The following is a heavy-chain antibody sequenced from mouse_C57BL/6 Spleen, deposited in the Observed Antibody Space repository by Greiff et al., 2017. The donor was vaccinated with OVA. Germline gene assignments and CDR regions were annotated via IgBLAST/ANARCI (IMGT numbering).Heavy chain of an antibody. J-gene: IGHJ3*01. CDR2: INPNSGST. Sequence: VQLQQPGAELVKPGASVKLSCKASGYTFTSYWMHWVKQRPGQGLEWIGMINPNSGSTNYNEKFKSKATLTVDKSSSTAYMQLSSLTSDDSAVYYCARRGEGYYPWFAYWGQGTLVTVSA. CDR1: GYTFTSYW. CDR3: ARRGEGYYPWFAY. V-gene: IGHV1-64*01. D-gene: IGHD2-3*01.